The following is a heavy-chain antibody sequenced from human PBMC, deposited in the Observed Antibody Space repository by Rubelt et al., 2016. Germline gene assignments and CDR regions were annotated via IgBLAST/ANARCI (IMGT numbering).Heavy chain of an antibody. J-gene: IGHJ6*02. CDR3: ARDAVGYCSGGSCYSRYYYYGMDV. D-gene: IGHD2-15*01. Sequence: GMHWVRQAPGKGLEWVAVIWYDGSNKYYADSVKGRFTISRDNSKNTLYLQMNSLRAEDTAVYYCARDAVGYCSGGSCYSRYYYYGMDVWGQGTTVTVSS. V-gene: IGHV3-33*01. CDR2: IWYDGSNK. CDR1: G.